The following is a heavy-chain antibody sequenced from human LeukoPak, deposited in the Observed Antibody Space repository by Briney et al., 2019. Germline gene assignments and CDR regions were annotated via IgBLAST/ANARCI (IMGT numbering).Heavy chain of an antibody. D-gene: IGHD3-9*01. CDR2: INAGNGNT. CDR1: GYTFTSYA. CDR3: ARLPYYDILTGYYPYWYFDL. V-gene: IGHV1-3*03. Sequence: GASVKVSCKASGYTFTSYAMHWVRQAPGQRLEWMGWINAGNGNTKYSQEFQGRVTITRDTSASTAYMELSSLRSEDTAVYYCARLPYYDILTGYYPYWYFDLWGRGTLVTVSS. J-gene: IGHJ2*01.